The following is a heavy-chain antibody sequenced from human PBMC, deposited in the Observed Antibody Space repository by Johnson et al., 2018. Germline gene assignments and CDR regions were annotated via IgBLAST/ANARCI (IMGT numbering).Heavy chain of an antibody. CDR2: IYYSGST. Sequence: QVQLQESGPGLVKPSQTLSLTCTVSGGSISSGGYYWSWIRQHPGKGLEWIGYIYYSGSTYYNPSLKSRVTIYVDTSKNQFPLKLSSVTAAEPAVDYCARDRGYDFWSGYWKDAGVPDNYYYYGMDVWGQGTTVTVSS. CDR3: ARDRGYDFWSGYWKDAGVPDNYYYYGMDV. D-gene: IGHD3-3*01. J-gene: IGHJ6*02. CDR1: GGSISSGGYY. V-gene: IGHV4-31*03.